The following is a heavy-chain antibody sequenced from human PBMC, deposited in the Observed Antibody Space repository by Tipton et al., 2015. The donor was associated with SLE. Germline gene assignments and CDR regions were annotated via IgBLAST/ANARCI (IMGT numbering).Heavy chain of an antibody. V-gene: IGHV3-33*06. Sequence: SLRLSCAASGFTFSSYGMHWVRQAPGKGLEWVAVIRYDGGNKYYADSVKGRFTISRDNSKNTLYLQMNSLRAEDTAVYYCAKDLQQWLGADAFDIWGQGTMVTVSS. J-gene: IGHJ3*02. CDR2: IRYDGGNK. D-gene: IGHD6-19*01. CDR3: AKDLQQWLGADAFDI. CDR1: GFTFSSYG.